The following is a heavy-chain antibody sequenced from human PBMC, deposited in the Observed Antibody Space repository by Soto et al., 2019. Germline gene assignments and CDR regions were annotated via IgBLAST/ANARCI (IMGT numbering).Heavy chain of an antibody. D-gene: IGHD5-12*01. CDR1: GGSISSSSYY. J-gene: IGHJ4*02. CDR3: ARHAAIRAQFPPWLRFPTFDY. CDR2: IYYSGST. Sequence: QLQLQESGPGLVKPSETLSLTCTVSGGSISSSSYYWGWIRQPPGKGLEWIGSIYYSGSTYYNPSLKSRVTISVDTSKNQFSLKLSSVTAADTAVYYCARHAAIRAQFPPWLRFPTFDYWGQGTLVTVSS. V-gene: IGHV4-39*01.